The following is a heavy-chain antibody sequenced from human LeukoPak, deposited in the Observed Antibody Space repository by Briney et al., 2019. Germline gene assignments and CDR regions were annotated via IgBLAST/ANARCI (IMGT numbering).Heavy chain of an antibody. CDR3: AKEFPYYYDSSGYFGAFDI. Sequence: GGSLRLSCAASGFTFSSYGMHWVRQAPGKGLEWVAFIRYDGSNKYYADSVKGRFTISRDNSKNTLYLQMNSLRAEDTAVYYCAKEFPYYYDSSGYFGAFDIWGQGTMVTVSS. CDR2: IRYDGSNK. J-gene: IGHJ3*02. V-gene: IGHV3-30*02. CDR1: GFTFSSYG. D-gene: IGHD3-22*01.